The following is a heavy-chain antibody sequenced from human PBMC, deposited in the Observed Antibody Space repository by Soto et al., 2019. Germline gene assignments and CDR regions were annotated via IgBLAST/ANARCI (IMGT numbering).Heavy chain of an antibody. CDR2: ISSSSSYK. Sequence: GGSLRLSCAASGFTFSSYSMNWVRQAPGKGLEWVSSISSSSSYKYYADSVKGRFTISTDNAKNSLYPQMNSLRAEDTAVYYCAKDEGGVVPASFAAWGQGTLVTVSS. CDR3: AKDEGGVVPASFAA. CDR1: GFTFSSYS. V-gene: IGHV3-21*01. D-gene: IGHD2-2*01. J-gene: IGHJ5*02.